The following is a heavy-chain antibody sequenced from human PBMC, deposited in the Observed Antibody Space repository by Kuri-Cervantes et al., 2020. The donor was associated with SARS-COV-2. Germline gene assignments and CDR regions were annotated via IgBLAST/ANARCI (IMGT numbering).Heavy chain of an antibody. CDR1: GFTFSSYG. CDR2: IWYDGSNK. D-gene: IGHD6-6*01. J-gene: IGHJ6*02. Sequence: GSLRLSCAASGFTFSSYGMHWVRQAPGKGLEWVAVIWYDGSNKYYADSVKGRFTISRDNSKNTLYLQMNSLRAEDTAVYYCARGLVLIAARTYYYYYYGMDVWGQGTTVTVSS. CDR3: ARGLVLIAARTYYYYYYGMDV. V-gene: IGHV3-33*01.